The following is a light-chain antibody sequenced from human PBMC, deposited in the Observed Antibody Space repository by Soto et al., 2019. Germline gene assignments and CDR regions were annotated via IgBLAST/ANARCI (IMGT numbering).Light chain of an antibody. Sequence: QLVLTQSPSASASLGASVKLTCTLSSGHSSYAIAWHQQQPEKGPRFLMKLNSDGSHSKGDGTSDRFSGSSSGAERYLTISSLQFEDEADYYCQTWGADSVIFGGGTKLTVL. J-gene: IGLJ2*01. CDR1: SGHSSYA. CDR2: LNSDGSH. CDR3: QTWGADSVI. V-gene: IGLV4-69*01.